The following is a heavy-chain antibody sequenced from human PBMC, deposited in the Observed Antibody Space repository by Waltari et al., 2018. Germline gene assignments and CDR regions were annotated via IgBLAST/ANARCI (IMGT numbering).Heavy chain of an antibody. V-gene: IGHV3-74*01. Sequence: EVHVVDSGGGLVQPGGSLRLSCAASGFTLSNYWIHWVRQAPGKGLVWVSIMRAGGSVRRYADSVKGRFTISRDNVKNMLYLQMDSLRAEDTAVYYCARDGGRNLDYWGQGTLVVVSS. CDR2: MRAGGSVR. CDR1: GFTLSNYW. J-gene: IGHJ4*02. D-gene: IGHD6-25*01. CDR3: ARDGGRNLDY.